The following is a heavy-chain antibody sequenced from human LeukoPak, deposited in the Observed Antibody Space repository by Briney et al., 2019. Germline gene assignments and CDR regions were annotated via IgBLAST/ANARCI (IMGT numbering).Heavy chain of an antibody. Sequence: GRSLRLSCAASGFTFSSYGMHWVRQAPGKGLEWAAVIWYDGSNKYYADSVKGRFTISRDNSKNTLYLQMNSLRAEDTAVYYCARAARRDSSSWYDYWGQGTLVTVSS. CDR2: IWYDGSNK. J-gene: IGHJ4*02. V-gene: IGHV3-33*01. D-gene: IGHD6-13*01. CDR3: ARAARRDSSSWYDY. CDR1: GFTFSSYG.